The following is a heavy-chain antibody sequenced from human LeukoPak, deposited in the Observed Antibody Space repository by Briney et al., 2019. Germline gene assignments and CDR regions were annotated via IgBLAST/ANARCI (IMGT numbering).Heavy chain of an antibody. D-gene: IGHD1-26*01. J-gene: IGHJ4*02. Sequence: PGGSLRLSCAASGFTFSSYSMNWVRQAPGKGLEWVSYISSSSSTMYYADSVKGRFTISRDNAKNSLYLQMNSLRAEDTAVYYCAIGGSYRFDYWGQGTLVTVSS. CDR3: AIGGSYRFDY. CDR2: ISSSSSTM. V-gene: IGHV3-48*01. CDR1: GFTFSSYS.